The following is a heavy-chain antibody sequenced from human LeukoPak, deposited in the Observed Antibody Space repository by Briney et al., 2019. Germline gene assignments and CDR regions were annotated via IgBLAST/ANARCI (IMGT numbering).Heavy chain of an antibody. CDR1: GFTFSSYG. V-gene: IGHV3-33*01. CDR2: IWYDGSNK. Sequence: GGSLRLSCAASGFTFSSYGTHWVRQAPGKGLEGVAVIWYDGSNKYYAYSVKGRFNISRDNSKNTLYLQMNSLRAEDRGVYYCVRDAAAGPFDYWGQGTLVTVSS. J-gene: IGHJ4*02. D-gene: IGHD6-13*01. CDR3: VRDAAAGPFDY.